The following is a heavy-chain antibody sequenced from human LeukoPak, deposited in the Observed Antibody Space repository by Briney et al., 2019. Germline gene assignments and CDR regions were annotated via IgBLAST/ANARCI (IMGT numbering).Heavy chain of an antibody. CDR3: ARRGGAIAY. D-gene: IGHD3-16*01. CDR1: GGSISSSSYY. Sequence: PSETLSLTCTVSGGSISSSSYYWGWIRQPPGKGLEWIGSTYYSGSTYYNPSLKSRVTISVDTSKNQFSLKLSSVTAADTAVYYCARRGGAIAYWGQGTLVTVSS. J-gene: IGHJ4*02. V-gene: IGHV4-39*01. CDR2: TYYSGST.